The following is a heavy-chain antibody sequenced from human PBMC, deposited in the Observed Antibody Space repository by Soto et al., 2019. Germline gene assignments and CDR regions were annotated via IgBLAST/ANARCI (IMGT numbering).Heavy chain of an antibody. CDR3: ARDLVGPGGYCSGGCCYSTSQVP. V-gene: IGHV3-48*02. J-gene: IGHJ5*02. CDR2: IRSSSSTI. Sequence: EVQLVESGGGLVQPGGSLRLSCAASGFTFSSYSMNLVRQAPGKGLELVSYIRSSSSTIYYADSVKGRFTIYRDNAKNSLYPQMNSQREEDTAVYYCARDLVGPGGYCSGGCCYSTSQVPSGQGTQVTVSS. D-gene: IGHD2-15*01. CDR1: GFTFSSYS.